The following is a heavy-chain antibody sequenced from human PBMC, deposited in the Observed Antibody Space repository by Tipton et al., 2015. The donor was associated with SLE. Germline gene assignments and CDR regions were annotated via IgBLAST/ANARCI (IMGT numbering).Heavy chain of an antibody. CDR1: GGSFSGYY. CDR3: ARGFTMVRGLFDY. D-gene: IGHD3-10*01. V-gene: IGHV4-34*01. CDR2: INHSGST. Sequence: TLSLTCAVYGGSFSGYYRSWIRQPPGKGLEWIGEINHSGSTNYNPSLKSRVTISVDTSKNQFSLKLSSVTAADTAVYYCARGFTMVRGLFDYWGQGTLVTVSS. J-gene: IGHJ4*02.